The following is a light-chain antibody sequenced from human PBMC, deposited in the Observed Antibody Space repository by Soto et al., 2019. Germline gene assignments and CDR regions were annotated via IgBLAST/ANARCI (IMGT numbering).Light chain of an antibody. CDR2: GAS. CDR1: QNINSIY. CDR3: QQYGNSLWT. V-gene: IGKV3-20*01. J-gene: IGKJ1*01. Sequence: EIVLTQSPDTLSLSPGERATLSCRASQNINSIYLAWYQQKRGQPPRLLIYGASSRATGIPDRFSGSGSGADFTLTISRLEPEDFAVYYCQQYGNSLWTFGQGTKVEIK.